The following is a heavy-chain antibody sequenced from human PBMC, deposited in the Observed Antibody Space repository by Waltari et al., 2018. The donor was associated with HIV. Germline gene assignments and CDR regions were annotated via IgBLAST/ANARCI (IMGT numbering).Heavy chain of an antibody. CDR2: VTPFLGIT. CDR1: GGTFNTYS. V-gene: IGHV1-69*08. D-gene: IGHD3-22*01. Sequence: QVQLVQSGAEVKKPGSSVKVSCKTSGGTFNTYSVRWVRQAPGQGLEWMGKVTPFLGITTDAQKCQGGVTLSADKSTSTAYMELTSLKSEDTAVYYCARDNYYDSSGPWYFDLWGRGTLVIVSS. J-gene: IGHJ2*01. CDR3: ARDNYYDSSGPWYFDL.